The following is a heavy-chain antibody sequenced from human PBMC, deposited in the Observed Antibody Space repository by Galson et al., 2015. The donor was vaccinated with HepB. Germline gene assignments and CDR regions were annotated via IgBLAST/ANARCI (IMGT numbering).Heavy chain of an antibody. CDR1: GVTFSTYG. D-gene: IGHD6-19*01. V-gene: IGHV3-30*18. CDR3: AKDPYLYSALAGTMAGFDY. CDR2: ISYDGRNK. Sequence: SLRLSCAASGVTFSTYGMHWVRQVPGKWRECVAVISYDGRNKYYTDSVKGRFTISRDNSTNMVYLQMNSLRAEDTALYYCAKDPYLYSALAGTMAGFDYWGQGTLVTVSS. J-gene: IGHJ4*02.